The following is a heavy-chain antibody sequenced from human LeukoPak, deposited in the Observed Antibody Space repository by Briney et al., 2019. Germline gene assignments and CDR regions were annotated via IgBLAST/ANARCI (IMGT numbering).Heavy chain of an antibody. CDR1: GFTFSSYA. V-gene: IGHV3-23*01. J-gene: IGHJ3*02. Sequence: GGSLRLSCAASGFTFSSYAMSWVRQAPGKGLEWVSAISGDGSGTYYTDSVKGRFTISRHNSKNTLFLQMNSLRVEDTAVYYCAKGGISSVYHAFDIWGQGTMVTVSS. D-gene: IGHD1-14*01. CDR2: ISGDGSGT. CDR3: AKGGISSVYHAFDI.